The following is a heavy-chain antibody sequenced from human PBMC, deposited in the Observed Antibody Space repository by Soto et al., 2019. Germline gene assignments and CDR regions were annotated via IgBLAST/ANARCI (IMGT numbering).Heavy chain of an antibody. CDR3: ARFSESFPGWVTYHYYMDV. D-gene: IGHD5-18*01. CDR1: GFTFSSYS. V-gene: IGHV3-21*01. J-gene: IGHJ6*03. CDR2: ISSSSSYI. Sequence: EVQLVESGGGLVKPGGSLRLSCAASGFTFSSYSMNWVRQAPGKGLEWVSSISSSSSYIYYADSVKGRFTISRDNAKNSLYLQMNSLRAEDTAVYYCARFSESFPGWVTYHYYMDVCGKGTTVTVSS.